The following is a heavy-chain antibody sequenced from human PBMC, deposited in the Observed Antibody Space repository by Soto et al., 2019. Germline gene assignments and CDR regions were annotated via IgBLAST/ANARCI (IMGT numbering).Heavy chain of an antibody. J-gene: IGHJ4*02. CDR1: GFKFSDNA. V-gene: IGHV3-23*01. Sequence: EVQLLDSGGGWVRPGGSLRLSCAASGFKFSDNAMSWVRQAPGKGPEWVAGISGNGDTTYYVESVKGRFTISRDNSKSTLHLQMNSLRAEDTAVYYCAQCPSPFGGCERVDYWGQGTLVTVSS. D-gene: IGHD1-26*01. CDR3: AQCPSPFGGCERVDY. CDR2: ISGNGDTT.